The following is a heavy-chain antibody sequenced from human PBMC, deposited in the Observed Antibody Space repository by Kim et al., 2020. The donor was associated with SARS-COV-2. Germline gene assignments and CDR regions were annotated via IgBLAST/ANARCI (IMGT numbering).Heavy chain of an antibody. D-gene: IGHD2-2*01. CDR3: ARDSYCISTSCYLDYYGMDV. J-gene: IGHJ6*02. V-gene: IGHV3-30-3*01. CDR1: GFTFSSYA. CDR2: ISYDGSNK. Sequence: GGSLRLSCAASGFTFSSYAMHWVRPAPGKGLEWVAVISYDGSNKYYADSVKGRFTISRDNSKNTLYLQMNSLRAEDTAVYYCARDSYCISTSCYLDYYGMDVWGQGTTVTVSS.